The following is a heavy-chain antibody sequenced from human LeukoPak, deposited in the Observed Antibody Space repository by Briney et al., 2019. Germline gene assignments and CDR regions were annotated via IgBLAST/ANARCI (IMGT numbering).Heavy chain of an antibody. V-gene: IGHV1-69*13. J-gene: IGHJ5*02. Sequence: GASVKVSCKASGGTFSSYAISWVRQAPGQGLEWMGGIIPIFGTANYAQKFQGRVTITADESTSTAYMELSSLRSEDTAVYYCARGVLRDILTTYNNRFDPWGQGTLVTVSS. D-gene: IGHD3-9*01. CDR3: ARGVLRDILTTYNNRFDP. CDR2: IIPIFGTA. CDR1: GGTFSSYA.